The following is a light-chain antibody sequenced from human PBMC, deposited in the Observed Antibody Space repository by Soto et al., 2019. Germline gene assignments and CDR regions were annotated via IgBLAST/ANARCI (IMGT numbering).Light chain of an antibody. CDR3: CSYAGSRSSI. CDR1: SSDVGTYNL. J-gene: IGLJ1*01. V-gene: IGLV2-23*02. CDR2: EVT. Sequence: QSVLTQPASVSGSPGQSITISCTGTSSDVGTYNLVSWYQQYPGKAPRLMIYEVTKRPSGVSNRFPGSKSGNTASLTISGLQPEDEADYYCCSYAGSRSSIFGTGTKVTVL.